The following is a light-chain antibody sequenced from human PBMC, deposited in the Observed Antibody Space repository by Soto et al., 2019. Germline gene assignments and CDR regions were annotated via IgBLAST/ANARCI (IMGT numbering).Light chain of an antibody. J-gene: IGKJ2*01. CDR2: GAS. CDR3: QQCHNWPLT. V-gene: IGKV3-15*01. Sequence: EIVMTQSPATLSVSPGESATLSCRASQSISSELSWYQQKPGKPPRLLIYGASTRATGVPARFTGSGSGSDFTLTISGLQSEDFAVYYCQQCHNWPLTFGQGTRLEI. CDR1: QSISSE.